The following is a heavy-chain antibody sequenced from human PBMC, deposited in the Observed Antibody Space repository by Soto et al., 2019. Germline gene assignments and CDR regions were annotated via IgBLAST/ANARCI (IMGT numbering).Heavy chain of an antibody. CDR1: GYNFTNFL. Sequence: ESLKIFCKGSGYNFTNFLIGLVRQIPGKGLEWIGIIYPGDSDTRYSPSFQGQVTISADKSITTAYLQWSSLKASDTAMYYCARQRNSRYPFDYWGQGTLVTVSS. V-gene: IGHV5-51*01. J-gene: IGHJ4*02. CDR2: IYPGDSDT. D-gene: IGHD1-26*01. CDR3: ARQRNSRYPFDY.